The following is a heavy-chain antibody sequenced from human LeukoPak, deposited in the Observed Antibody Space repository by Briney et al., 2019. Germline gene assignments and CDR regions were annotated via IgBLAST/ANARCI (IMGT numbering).Heavy chain of an antibody. V-gene: IGHV1-2*02. CDR2: INPNSGGT. D-gene: IGHD2-15*01. J-gene: IGHJ5*02. CDR1: GYTFTGYY. CDR3: AIVLGYCSGGSCHSYRFDP. Sequence: ASVKVSCKASGYTFTGYYMHWVRQAPGQGLEWMGWINPNSGGTNYAQKFQGRVTMTRDTSISTAYMELSRLRSDDTAVYYCAIVLGYCSGGSCHSYRFDPWGQGTLVTVSS.